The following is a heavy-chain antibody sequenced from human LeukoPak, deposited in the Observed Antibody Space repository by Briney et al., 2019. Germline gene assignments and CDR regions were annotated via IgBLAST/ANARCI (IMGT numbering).Heavy chain of an antibody. Sequence: ASVTVSCKCSGYSFTGCYMHWVRLGPGQGLEWVGWIDPNSGGTNYAQEVQGRVTMTRDTSISTAYIELSRLRSGDTAVYSGARVWGSGARGYYYGMDVWGQGTTVTVSS. CDR3: ARVWGSGARGYYYGMDV. D-gene: IGHD3-10*01. CDR2: IDPNSGGT. V-gene: IGHV1-2*02. CDR1: GYSFTGCY. J-gene: IGHJ6*02.